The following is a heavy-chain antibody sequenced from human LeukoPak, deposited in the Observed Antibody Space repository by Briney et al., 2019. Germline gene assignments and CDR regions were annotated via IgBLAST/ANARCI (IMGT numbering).Heavy chain of an antibody. Sequence: GGSLRLSCAASGFTFSNYWMSWVRQTPGKGLEWVANIKQDGRERYYVDSVKGRFTISRDNAKNSLYLQMSSLRAEDTAAYYCARKGELERRRSWDCWGQGTLVTVSS. D-gene: IGHD1-1*01. CDR1: GFTFSNYW. V-gene: IGHV3-7*03. CDR2: IKQDGRER. CDR3: ARKGELERRRSWDC. J-gene: IGHJ4*02.